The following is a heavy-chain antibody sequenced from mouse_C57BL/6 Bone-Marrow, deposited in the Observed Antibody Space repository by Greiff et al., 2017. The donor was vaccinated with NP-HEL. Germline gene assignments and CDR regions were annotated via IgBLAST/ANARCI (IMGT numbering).Heavy chain of an antibody. Sequence: VQLQQSGAELVRPGASVKLSCTASGFNIKDDYMHWVKQRPEQGLEWIGWIDPENGDTEYASKFQGKATITADKSSNTAYLQLSSLTSEDTAVYYCTSPYYGSSLYYFDYWGQGTTLTVSS. V-gene: IGHV14-4*01. CDR1: GFNIKDDY. J-gene: IGHJ2*01. D-gene: IGHD1-1*01. CDR2: IDPENGDT. CDR3: TSPYYGSSLYYFDY.